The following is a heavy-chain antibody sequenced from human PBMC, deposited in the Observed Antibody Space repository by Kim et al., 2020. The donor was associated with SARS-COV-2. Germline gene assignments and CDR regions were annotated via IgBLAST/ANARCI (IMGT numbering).Heavy chain of an antibody. J-gene: IGHJ6*02. CDR1: GYTFTSYA. D-gene: IGHD3-10*01. V-gene: IGHV7-4-1*02. Sequence: ASVKVSCKASGYTFTSYAMNWVRQAPGQGLEWMGWINTNTGNPTYAQGFTGRFVFSLDTSVSTAYLQISSLKAEDTAVYYCAREGFGELLWAYGMDVWGQGTTVTVSS. CDR2: INTNTGNP. CDR3: AREGFGELLWAYGMDV.